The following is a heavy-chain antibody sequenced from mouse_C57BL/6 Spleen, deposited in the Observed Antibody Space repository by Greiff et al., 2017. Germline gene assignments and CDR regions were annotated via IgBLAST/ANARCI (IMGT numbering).Heavy chain of an antibody. V-gene: IGHV5-4*03. CDR1: GFTFSSYA. CDR3: ARGRGLGPFDY. Sequence: DVKLVESGGGLVKPGGSLKLSCAASGFTFSSYAMSWVRQTPEKRLEWVATISDGGSYTYYPDNVKGRFTISRDNAKNNLYLQMSHLKSEDTAMYYCARGRGLGPFDYWGQGTTLTVSS. J-gene: IGHJ2*01. CDR2: ISDGGSYT. D-gene: IGHD3-3*01.